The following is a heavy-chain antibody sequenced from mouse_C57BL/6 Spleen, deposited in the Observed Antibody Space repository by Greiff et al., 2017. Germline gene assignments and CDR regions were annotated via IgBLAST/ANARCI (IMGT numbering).Heavy chain of an antibody. CDR3: ARNGITTVVARAMDY. Sequence: QVQLQQSGPGLVQPSQSLSITCTVSGFSLTSYGVHWVRQSPGKGLEWLGVIWRGGSTDYNAAFISRLSISKDNSKSQVFFKMNSLQADDTAIYYCARNGITTVVARAMDYWGQGTSVTVSS. V-gene: IGHV2-2*01. D-gene: IGHD1-1*01. J-gene: IGHJ4*01. CDR1: GFSLTSYG. CDR2: IWRGGST.